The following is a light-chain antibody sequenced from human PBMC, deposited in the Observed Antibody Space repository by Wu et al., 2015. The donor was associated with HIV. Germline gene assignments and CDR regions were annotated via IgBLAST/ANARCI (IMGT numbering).Light chain of an antibody. CDR1: RSVRTF. CDR3: QQRSNWLS. Sequence: DIVLTQSPATLSVSPGERATLSCRASRSVRTFLVWYQQKPGQAPRLLIYDASKRATGIPARFSGSGSGTDFTHTISSLEPEDSAMYFCQQRSNWLSFGGGTKVEI. J-gene: IGKJ4*01. V-gene: IGKV3-11*01. CDR2: DAS.